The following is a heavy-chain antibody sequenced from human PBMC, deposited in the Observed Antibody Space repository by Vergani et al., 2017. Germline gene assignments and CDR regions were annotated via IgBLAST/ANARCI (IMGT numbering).Heavy chain of an antibody. CDR1: GFSPTTHVVS. J-gene: IGHJ6*03. CDR2: IYWNDDQ. Sequence: QITLKESGPTLVKPTQPLTLTCTFPGFSPTTHVVSVAWIRQPPGKALYWLALIYWNDDQHYSPSLNNRVTITKDTSKNQVVLTMTNMEYVDTGTYYCVDRKTECGTTGCFYPFEYYYYMDVWGKGTTVTVSS. CDR3: VDRKTECGTTGCFYPFEYYYYMDV. V-gene: IGHV2-5*04. D-gene: IGHD1-7*01.